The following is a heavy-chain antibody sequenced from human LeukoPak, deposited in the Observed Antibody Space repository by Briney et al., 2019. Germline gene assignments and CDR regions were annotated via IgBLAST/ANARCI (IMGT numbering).Heavy chain of an antibody. CDR1: GYTFTGYY. CDR3: ARVFYCSGGICYLNS. J-gene: IGHJ4*02. CDR2: INPNSGGT. Sequence: ASVKVSCKASGYTFTGYYIHWVRQAPGQGLEWMGWINPNSGGTSYAQKFQGRVTMTRDTSITTAYMELSGRRFDDTAVYYCARVFYCSGGICYLNSWGQGTLVTVSS. D-gene: IGHD2-8*02. V-gene: IGHV1-2*02.